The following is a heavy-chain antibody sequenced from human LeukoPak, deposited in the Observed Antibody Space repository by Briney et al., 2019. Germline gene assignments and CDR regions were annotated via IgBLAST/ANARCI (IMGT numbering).Heavy chain of an antibody. CDR1: GGSISSGGYS. D-gene: IGHD3-3*01. Sequence: SETLSLTCAVSGGSISSGGYSWSWIRQPPGKGLEWIGYIYHSGSTYYNPSLKSRVTISVDRSKNQFSLKLSSVTAADTAVYYCARIPEGFLERSSLYYYMDVWGKGTTVTVSS. J-gene: IGHJ6*03. CDR2: IYHSGST. CDR3: ARIPEGFLERSSLYYYMDV. V-gene: IGHV4-30-2*01.